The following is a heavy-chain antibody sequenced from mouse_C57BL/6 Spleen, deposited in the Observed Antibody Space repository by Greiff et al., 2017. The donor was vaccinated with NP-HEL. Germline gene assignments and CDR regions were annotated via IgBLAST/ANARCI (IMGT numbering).Heavy chain of an antibody. V-gene: IGHV5-17*01. J-gene: IGHJ3*01. Sequence: EVQGVESGGGLVKPGGSLKLSCAASGFTFSDYGMHWVRQAPEKGLEWVAYISSGSSTIYYADTVKGRFTIARDNAKNTLFLQMTSLGSEDTAMYYCARDPSYYSNSGFAYWGQGTLVTVSA. D-gene: IGHD2-5*01. CDR3: ARDPSYYSNSGFAY. CDR2: ISSGSSTI. CDR1: GFTFSDYG.